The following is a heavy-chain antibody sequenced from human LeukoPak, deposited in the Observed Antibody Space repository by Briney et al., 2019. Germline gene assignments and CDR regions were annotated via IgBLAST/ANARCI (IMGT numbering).Heavy chain of an antibody. CDR2: ISYDGSNK. CDR3: AKLQEGY. Sequence: GRSLRVSCAASGFSFSSYGMHWVRQAPGKGLEWVAVISYDGSNKYYADSVKGRFTISRDNSKNTLYLQMNSLRAEDTAVYYCAKLQEGYWGQGTLVTVSS. J-gene: IGHJ4*02. CDR1: GFSFSSYG. V-gene: IGHV3-30*18.